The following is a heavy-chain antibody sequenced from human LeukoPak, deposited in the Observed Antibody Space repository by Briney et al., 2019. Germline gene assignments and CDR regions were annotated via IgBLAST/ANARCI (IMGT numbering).Heavy chain of an antibody. D-gene: IGHD1-26*01. Sequence: GGSLRLSCAASGFTFSSYSMNWVRQAPGKGLEWVSSISSSSSYIHSADSVRGRFTITRDNAKNSLFLQMNSLRAEDTAVYYCARDEWGDAFDIWGQGTMVTVFS. CDR1: GFTFSSYS. V-gene: IGHV3-21*01. CDR3: ARDEWGDAFDI. J-gene: IGHJ3*02. CDR2: ISSSSSYI.